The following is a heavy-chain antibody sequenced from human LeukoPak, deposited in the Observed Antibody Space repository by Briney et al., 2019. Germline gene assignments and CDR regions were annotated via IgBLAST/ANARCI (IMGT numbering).Heavy chain of an antibody. CDR2: IYTSGST. CDR3: ARVYGDHGEGYFQH. CDR1: GGSISSGSYY. J-gene: IGHJ1*01. D-gene: IGHD4-17*01. Sequence: SETLSLTCTVSGGSISSGSYYWSWIRQPAGKGLEWIGRIYTSGSTNYNPSLKSRVTISVDTSKNQFSLELSSVTAADTAVYYCARVYGDHGEGYFQHWGQGTLVTVSS. V-gene: IGHV4-61*02.